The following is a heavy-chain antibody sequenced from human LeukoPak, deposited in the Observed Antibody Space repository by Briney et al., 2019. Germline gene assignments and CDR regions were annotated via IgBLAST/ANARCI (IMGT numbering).Heavy chain of an antibody. CDR3: ARATSGYSGYEIWDFDY. D-gene: IGHD5-12*01. V-gene: IGHV4-30-2*01. CDR2: IYHSGST. J-gene: IGHJ4*02. Sequence: PSETLSLTCTVSGGSISSGGYYWSWIRQPPGKGLEWIGYIYHSGSTYYNPSLKSRVTISVDRSKNQFSLKLSSVTAADTAVYYCARATSGYSGYEIWDFDYWGQGTLVTVSS. CDR1: GGSISSGGYY.